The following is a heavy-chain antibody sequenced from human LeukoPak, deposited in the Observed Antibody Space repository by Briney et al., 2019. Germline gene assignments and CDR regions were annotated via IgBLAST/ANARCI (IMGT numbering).Heavy chain of an antibody. CDR1: GYTFTSYG. D-gene: IGHD5-18*01. V-gene: IGHV1-18*01. J-gene: IGHJ6*02. CDR3: ARGEDTAMVKEDYYYYYGMDV. Sequence: ASVTVSCKASGYTFTSYGISWVRQAPGQGLEWMGWISAYNGNTNYAQKLQGRVIMTTDTSTSTAYMELRSLRSDDTAVYYCARGEDTAMVKEDYYYYYGMDVWGQGITVTVSS. CDR2: ISAYNGNT.